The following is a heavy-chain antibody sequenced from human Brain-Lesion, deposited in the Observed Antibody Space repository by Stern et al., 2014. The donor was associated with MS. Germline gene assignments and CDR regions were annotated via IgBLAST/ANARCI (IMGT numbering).Heavy chain of an antibody. D-gene: IGHD3-10*01. J-gene: IGHJ4*02. V-gene: IGHV4-39*01. CDR3: AKLWLGELPESPFDY. CDR2: IYYRGST. CDR1: GGSISSSSYY. Sequence: QVQLVQSGPGLVKPSETLSLTCTVSGGSISSSSYYWGWIRQPPGKGLEWIGSIYYRGSTYYNPSLKSRVTISMAPSKNPFSPRLSSVTAADTAVYFCAKLWLGELPESPFDYWGQGTLVTVSS.